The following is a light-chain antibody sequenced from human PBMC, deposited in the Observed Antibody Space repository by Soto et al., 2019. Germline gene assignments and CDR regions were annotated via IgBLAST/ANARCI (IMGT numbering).Light chain of an antibody. Sequence: ESVLTRSQDRKCLAPGERVDLGGRGSQSVSSYLAWYQQKPGQAPRLLIYDASNRATGIPDRFSGSGSGTDFTLTLSSLQPEDFAVYYCQERSNWPPITFRQGTRLEIK. CDR2: DAS. J-gene: IGKJ5*01. CDR1: QSVSSY. CDR3: QERSNWPPIT. V-gene: IGKV3-11*01.